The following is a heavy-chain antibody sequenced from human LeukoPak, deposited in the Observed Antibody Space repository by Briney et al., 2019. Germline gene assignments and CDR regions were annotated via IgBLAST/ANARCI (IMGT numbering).Heavy chain of an antibody. CDR3: ARDTSGSSSLFDY. J-gene: IGHJ4*02. Sequence: GGSLRLSCAASGFTFSSYSVNWVRQAPGKGLEWVSSISSSSSYIYYADSVKGRFTISRDNAKNSLYLQMNSLRAEDTAVYYCARDTSGSSSLFDYWGQGTLVTVSS. D-gene: IGHD6-6*01. CDR2: ISSSSSYI. CDR1: GFTFSSYS. V-gene: IGHV3-21*01.